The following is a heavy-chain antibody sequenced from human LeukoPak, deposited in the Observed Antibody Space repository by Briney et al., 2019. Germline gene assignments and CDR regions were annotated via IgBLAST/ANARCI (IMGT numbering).Heavy chain of an antibody. V-gene: IGHV4-34*01. CDR3: ARRLVDSGASQVSDD. CDR2: INDSGSV. D-gene: IGHD2-15*01. CDR1: SGSFSGYY. J-gene: IGHJ4*02. Sequence: PPETLSHTCAVYSGSFSGYYWSWIRQPPGKGLEWIGEINDSGSVNCNPSLKNRVTLSVDTSKNQFSLRLSSVAAADTAVYYCARRLVDSGASQVSDDWGQGTLVTVSS.